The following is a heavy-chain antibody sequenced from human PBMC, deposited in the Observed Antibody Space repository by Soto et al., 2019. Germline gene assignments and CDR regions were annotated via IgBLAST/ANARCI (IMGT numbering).Heavy chain of an antibody. CDR1: GYTFTSYD. CDR2: MNPNSGNT. D-gene: IGHD6-13*01. J-gene: IGHJ5*02. V-gene: IGHV1-8*01. CDR3: AIRVWGQQLVNFDP. Sequence: GASVKVSSKASGYTFTSYDLNWVRQANGQGLEWMGWMNPNSGNTGYAQKFQGRVTMTRNTSISTAYMELSSLRSEDTAVYYCAIRVWGQQLVNFDPWGQGTLVTVSS.